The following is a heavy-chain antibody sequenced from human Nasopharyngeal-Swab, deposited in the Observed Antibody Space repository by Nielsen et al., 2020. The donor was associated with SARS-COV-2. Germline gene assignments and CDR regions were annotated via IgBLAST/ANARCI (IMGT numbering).Heavy chain of an antibody. CDR3: ASLKHSSGWYNWFDP. CDR2: MNPNSGNT. CDR1: GYTFTSYD. V-gene: IGHV1-8*01. Sequence: ASVKVSCKASGYTFTSYDINRVRQATGQGLEWMGWMNPNSGNTGYAQKFQGRVTMTRNTSISTAYMELSSLRSEDTAVYYCASLKHSSGWYNWFDPWGQGTLVTVSS. J-gene: IGHJ5*02. D-gene: IGHD6-19*01.